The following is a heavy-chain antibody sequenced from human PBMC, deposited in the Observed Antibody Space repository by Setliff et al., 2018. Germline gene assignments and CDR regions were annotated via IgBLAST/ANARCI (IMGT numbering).Heavy chain of an antibody. CDR2: TSYDGINK. D-gene: IGHD6-25*01. J-gene: IGHJ3*01. CDR3: AKHVLSSGWPNDAFDF. V-gene: IGHV3-30*07. Sequence: PGGSLRLSCAASGFIFSNYAMHWVRQAPGKGLEWVAVTSYDGINKYYADSVKGRFTISRDNSKNTLYLQMNSLRAEDAAVYYCAKHVLSSGWPNDAFDFWGQGTMVTVSS. CDR1: GFIFSNYA.